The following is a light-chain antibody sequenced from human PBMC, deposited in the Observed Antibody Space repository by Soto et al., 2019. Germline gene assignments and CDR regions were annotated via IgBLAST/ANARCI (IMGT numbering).Light chain of an antibody. CDR3: QQYNNWPPMYT. CDR2: STF. V-gene: IGKV3-15*01. CDR1: QTVNNN. Sequence: EIVMTQSPATLSVSPGERATLSCRASQTVNNNLAWYQQKVGQAPRLLIYSTFNRATGVPARFSGSGSGTDFTLTISSLQSEDFAFYYCQQYNNWPPMYTFGQGTKLEIK. J-gene: IGKJ2*01.